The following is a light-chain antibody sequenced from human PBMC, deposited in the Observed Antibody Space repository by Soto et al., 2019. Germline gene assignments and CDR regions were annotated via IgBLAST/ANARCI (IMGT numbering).Light chain of an antibody. J-gene: IGLJ1*01. CDR1: SSNIGTNA. CDR2: NNN. V-gene: IGLV1-44*01. Sequence: AVVTQPPSASGTPGQRVTISCSGGSSNIGTNAVNWYQQLPGTAPKLLIYNNNQRPSGVPDRFSGSKSGTSASLAISGLQSEDEADYYCAAWDDSLNGYVFGTGTKVTVL. CDR3: AAWDDSLNGYV.